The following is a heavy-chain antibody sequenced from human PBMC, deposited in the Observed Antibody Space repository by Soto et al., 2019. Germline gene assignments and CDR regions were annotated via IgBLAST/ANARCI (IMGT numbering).Heavy chain of an antibody. CDR3: AKTSYYGSGSYSSFDY. CDR1: GFIFNNYG. CDR2: ISYDGSSK. J-gene: IGHJ4*02. D-gene: IGHD3-10*01. V-gene: IGHV3-30*18. Sequence: QEQLVESGGGVVQPGRSLRLSCAASGFIFNNYGMNWVRQAPGKGLEWVAVISYDGSSKYYADSVKGRFTISRDNSKNTLYLQMNSLRPEDTAVYYCAKTSYYGSGSYSSFDYWGQGTLVTVSS.